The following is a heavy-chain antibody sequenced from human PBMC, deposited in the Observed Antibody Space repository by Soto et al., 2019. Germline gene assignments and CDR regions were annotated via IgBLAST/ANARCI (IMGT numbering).Heavy chain of an antibody. CDR3: ARSLDYGDYVFDH. CDR2: ISSSSYI. J-gene: IGHJ4*02. D-gene: IGHD4-17*01. CDR1: GFTFSDYY. Sequence: PGGSLRLSCAASGFTFSDYYMTWIRQAPGKGLEWVSYISSSSYINYAASVKGRFTISRDNAKNSVYLQMNSLRAEDTAIYYCARSLDYGDYVFDHWGQGTLVTVSS. V-gene: IGHV3-11*06.